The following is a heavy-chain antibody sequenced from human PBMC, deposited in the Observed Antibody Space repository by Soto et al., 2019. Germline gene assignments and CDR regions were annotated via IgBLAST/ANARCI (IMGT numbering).Heavy chain of an antibody. J-gene: IGHJ6*02. D-gene: IGHD3-10*01. CDR3: ARHLRQETLNMVRGRLENSYSDYGMDV. V-gene: IGHV4-59*02. CDR2: ISPSGSA. Sequence: LVTPYLRCPVSGASVNTYYWSWIRQPPGKGLEWIGHISPSGSANYDPSLRGRTLLSLDTSRNQFSLQVFSLTAADTAVDYWARHLRQETLNMVRGRLENSYSDYGMDVWGQGTTVTVSS. CDR1: GASVNTYY.